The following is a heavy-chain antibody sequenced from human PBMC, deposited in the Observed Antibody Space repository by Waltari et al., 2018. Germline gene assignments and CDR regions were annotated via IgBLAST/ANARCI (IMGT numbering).Heavy chain of an antibody. CDR2: IKQDGSEK. D-gene: IGHD6-13*01. Sequence: EVQLVESGGGLAQAGGSLRRSCAASGRSFSYSRMTWVRQASGKGPEWVANIKQDGSEKYYMDSVKGRFTISRDNAKNSLYLQMNNLRVEDTAVYYCTRGGRDSSWYWRDWGQGTLVTVSS. CDR1: GRSFSYSR. J-gene: IGHJ4*02. V-gene: IGHV3-7*01. CDR3: TRGGRDSSWYWRD.